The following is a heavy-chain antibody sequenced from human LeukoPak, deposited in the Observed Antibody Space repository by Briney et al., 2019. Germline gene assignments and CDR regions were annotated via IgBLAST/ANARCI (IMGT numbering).Heavy chain of an antibody. CDR3: ARDFRRYCSGGSCYFQH. J-gene: IGHJ1*01. CDR1: GYTFTSYG. V-gene: IGHV1-18*01. CDR2: ISAYNGNT. Sequence: ASVKVSCKASGYTFTSYGISWVRQAPGQGLEWMGCISAYNGNTNYAQKLKGRFTMTTDTSTSTAYMEMRSLRSDDTAVYYCARDFRRYCSGGSCYFQHWGQGTLVTVSS. D-gene: IGHD2-15*01.